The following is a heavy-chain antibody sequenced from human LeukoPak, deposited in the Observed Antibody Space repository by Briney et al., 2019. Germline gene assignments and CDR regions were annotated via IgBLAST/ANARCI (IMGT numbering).Heavy chain of an antibody. CDR3: ARHSSGWWYFDY. J-gene: IGHJ4*02. Sequence: SETLSLTCTVSGDSISSSSYYWGWIRQPPGKGLEWIGSIYYSGSTYYNPSLKSRVTISVDTSKNQFSLKLSSVTAADTAVYYCARHSSGWWYFDYWGQGTLVTVSS. V-gene: IGHV4-39*01. D-gene: IGHD6-19*01. CDR1: GDSISSSSYY. CDR2: IYYSGST.